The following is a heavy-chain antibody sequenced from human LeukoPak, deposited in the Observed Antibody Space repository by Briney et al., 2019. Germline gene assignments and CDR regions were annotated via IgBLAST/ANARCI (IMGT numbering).Heavy chain of an antibody. CDR1: GYTFTSYG. J-gene: IGHJ5*02. V-gene: IGHV1-18*01. D-gene: IGHD2-2*01. Sequence: GASVKVSCNASGYTFTSYGISWVRQAPGQGLEWMGWISAYNGNTNNAQKLQGRVTMTTDTSTSTAYMELRSLRSDDTAVYYCARVRLVVVPAANWFDPWGQGTLVTVSS. CDR3: ARVRLVVVPAANWFDP. CDR2: ISAYNGNT.